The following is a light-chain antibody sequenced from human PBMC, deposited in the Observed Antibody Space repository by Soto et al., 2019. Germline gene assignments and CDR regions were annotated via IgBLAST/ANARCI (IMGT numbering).Light chain of an antibody. CDR2: SDD. CDR3: AAWDDNLNGPL. V-gene: IGLV1-44*01. Sequence: QAVLTQPPSLSGTPGPRGTISCSGSNPHIGRYSVNWYQHFPGTAPKILIYSDDERPSGVPDRFSGSKSGTSASLAISGLQSEDEAEYYCAAWDDNLNGPLFGGGTKLTVL. J-gene: IGLJ3*02. CDR1: NPHIGRYS.